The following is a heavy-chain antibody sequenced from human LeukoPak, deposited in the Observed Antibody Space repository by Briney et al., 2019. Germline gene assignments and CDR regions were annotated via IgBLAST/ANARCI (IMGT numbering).Heavy chain of an antibody. CDR2: INPNSGGT. D-gene: IGHD3-3*01. Sequence: ASVKVSCKASGYTFTGYYMHWVRQAPGQGLEWMGWINPNSGGTNYAQKFQGRVTMTRDTSISTAYMELSRLRSDDTAVYYCARAPVTIFGVVISYYYYMDVWGKGTTLTVSS. CDR1: GYTFTGYY. V-gene: IGHV1-2*02. J-gene: IGHJ6*03. CDR3: ARAPVTIFGVVISYYYYMDV.